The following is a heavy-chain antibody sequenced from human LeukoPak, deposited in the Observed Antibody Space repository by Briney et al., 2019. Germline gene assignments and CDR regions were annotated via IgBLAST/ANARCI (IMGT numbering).Heavy chain of an antibody. CDR1: GGTFSSYA. D-gene: IGHD6-19*01. Sequence: GSSVKVSCKASGGTFSSYAISWVRQAPGQGLEWMGGIIPIFGTANYAQKFQGRVTITADESTSTAYMVLSSLRSEDTAVYYCARGRYSSGRYGSFDYWGQGTLVTVSS. CDR2: IIPIFGTA. CDR3: ARGRYSSGRYGSFDY. J-gene: IGHJ4*02. V-gene: IGHV1-69*01.